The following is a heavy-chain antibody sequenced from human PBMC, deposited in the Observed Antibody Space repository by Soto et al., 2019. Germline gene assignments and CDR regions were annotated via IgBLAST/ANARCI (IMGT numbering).Heavy chain of an antibody. CDR3: ARDIVVVVAAPAHWFDP. CDR2: IKQDGSEK. J-gene: IGHJ5*02. V-gene: IGHV3-7*01. Sequence: EVQLVESGGGLVQPGGSLRLSCAASGFTFSSYWMSWVRQAPGKGLEWVANIKQDGSEKYYVDSVKGRFTISRDNAKNSLYLQMNGLRAEDTAVYYCARDIVVVVAAPAHWFDPWGQGTLVTVSS. CDR1: GFTFSSYW. D-gene: IGHD2-15*01.